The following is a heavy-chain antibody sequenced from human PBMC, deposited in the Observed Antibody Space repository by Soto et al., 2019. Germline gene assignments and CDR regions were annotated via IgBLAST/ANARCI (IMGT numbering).Heavy chain of an antibody. J-gene: IGHJ4*02. CDR3: ARVFGLWGSGSSFDY. CDR2: IYYSGST. D-gene: IGHD3-10*01. V-gene: IGHV4-59*01. Sequence: SETLSLTCTVSGGSISSYYWSWIRQPPGKGLEWIGYIYYSGSTNYNPSLKSRVTISVDTSKNQFSLKLSSVTAADTAVYYCARVFGLWGSGSSFDYWGQGTLVTVSS. CDR1: GGSISSYY.